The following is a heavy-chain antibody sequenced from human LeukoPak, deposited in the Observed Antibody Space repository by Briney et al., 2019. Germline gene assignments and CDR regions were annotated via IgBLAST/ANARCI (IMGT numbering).Heavy chain of an antibody. CDR2: ISGSGGST. Sequence: GGSLRLSCAASGFTFSSYAMSWVRQAPGKGLEWVSAISGSGGSTYYADSVKGRFTISRDNAQNSLFLQMNSLRAEDTAVYYCARGYPNKVITDSFNYGGQGPLVTVS. CDR1: GFTFSSYA. D-gene: IGHD3-16*01. V-gene: IGHV3-23*01. CDR3: ARGYPNKVITDSFNY. J-gene: IGHJ4*02.